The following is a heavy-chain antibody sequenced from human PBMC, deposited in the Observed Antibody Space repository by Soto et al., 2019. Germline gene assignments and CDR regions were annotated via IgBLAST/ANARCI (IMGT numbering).Heavy chain of an antibody. D-gene: IGHD3-16*02. J-gene: IGHJ4*02. CDR2: ISYDGSNK. CDR3: ARGHIVGWGSYRYRYVDY. CDR1: GFTFSSYA. Sequence: GGSLRLSCAASGFTFSSYAMHWVRQAPVKGLEWVAVISYDGSNKYYADSVKGRFTISRDNSKNTLYLQMNSLRAEDTAVYYCARGHIVGWGSYRYRYVDYWGQGTLVTVSS. V-gene: IGHV3-30-3*01.